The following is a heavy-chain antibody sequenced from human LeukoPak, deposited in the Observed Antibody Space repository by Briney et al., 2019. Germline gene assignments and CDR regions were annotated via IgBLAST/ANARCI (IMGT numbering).Heavy chain of an antibody. J-gene: IGHJ5*02. V-gene: IGHV3-7*01. D-gene: IGHD4-23*01. CDR2: VKKDGSEK. Sequence: GXXLRLSCAASGFTFTDYWMNWVRQAPGKGLEWVANVKKDGSEKYYVDSVKGRFTISRDNAKNSLYLQMNSLRAEDTAVYYCRTGHYDGSAWGQGTLVTVSS. CDR3: RTGHYDGSA. CDR1: GFTFTDYW.